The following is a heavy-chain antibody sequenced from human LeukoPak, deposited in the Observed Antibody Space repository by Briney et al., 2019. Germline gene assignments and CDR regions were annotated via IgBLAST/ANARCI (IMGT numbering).Heavy chain of an antibody. J-gene: IGHJ4*02. CDR2: ISYDGSNK. V-gene: IGHV3-30*03. Sequence: GGSLRLSCAASGFTFSSYGMHWVRQAPGKGLEWVAVISYDGSNKYYADSVKGRFTISRDNSKNTLYLQMNSLRAEDTAAYYCVLAAAGPNFDYWGQGTLVTVSS. CDR3: VLAAAGPNFDY. D-gene: IGHD6-13*01. CDR1: GFTFSSYG.